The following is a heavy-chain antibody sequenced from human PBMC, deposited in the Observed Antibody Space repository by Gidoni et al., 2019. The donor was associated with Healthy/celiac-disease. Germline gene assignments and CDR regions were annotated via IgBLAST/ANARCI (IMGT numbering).Heavy chain of an antibody. V-gene: IGHV3-21*01. J-gene: IGHJ4*02. Sequence: EVQLVESGGGLVKPGGSLRRSCAASGFNFSSYSMNWVRQAPGKGLEWVSSISSSSSYIYYADSVKGRFTISRDNAKNSLYLQMNSLRAEDTAVYYCARSPAGPYGGWGQGTLVTVSS. D-gene: IGHD3-10*01. CDR1: GFNFSSYS. CDR3: ARSPAGPYGG. CDR2: ISSSSSYI.